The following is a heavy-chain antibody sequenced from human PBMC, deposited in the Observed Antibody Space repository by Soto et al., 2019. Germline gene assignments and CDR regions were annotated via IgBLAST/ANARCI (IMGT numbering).Heavy chain of an antibody. J-gene: IGHJ3*02. CDR1: GFTFSSYG. V-gene: IGHV3-30*18. D-gene: IGHD3-3*01. CDR2: ISYDGSNK. CDR3: AKDSYYDFWSGYSYAFDI. Sequence: GGSLRLSCAASGFTFSSYGMHWVRQAPGKGLEWVAVISYDGSNKYYADSVKGRFTISRDNSKNTLYLQMNSLRAEDTAVYYCAKDSYYDFWSGYSYAFDIWGQGTMVTVSS.